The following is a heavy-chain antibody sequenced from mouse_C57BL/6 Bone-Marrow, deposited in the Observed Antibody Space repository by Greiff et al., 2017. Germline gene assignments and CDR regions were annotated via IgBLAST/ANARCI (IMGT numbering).Heavy chain of an antibody. D-gene: IGHD1-1*01. Sequence: VQLKESGAELVKPGASVKLSCTASGFNIKDYYMHWVKQRTEQGLEWIGRIDPEDGETKYDPKFKGKATLTADTSTTTAYLQLSSLTSADTAVYYGAGITTVVATDWYFDVWGTGTTVTVSS. CDR2: IDPEDGET. CDR1: GFNIKDYY. J-gene: IGHJ1*03. V-gene: IGHV14-2*01. CDR3: AGITTVVATDWYFDV.